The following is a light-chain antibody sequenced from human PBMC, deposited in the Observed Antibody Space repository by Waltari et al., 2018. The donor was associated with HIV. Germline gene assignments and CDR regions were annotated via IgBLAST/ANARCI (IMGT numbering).Light chain of an antibody. CDR1: NIGSKN. CDR2: DKV. Sequence: SFLPTQPPSVYVAPGQTARGTCGENNIGSKNVPWYLHKSGKAPVLVVYDKVGRPSVIPERFSGSNSGNTAILTISRVEAGDEADYYCQVLDSSSHHLFGGGTKLTVL. J-gene: IGLJ2*01. CDR3: QVLDSSSHHL. V-gene: IGLV3-21*02.